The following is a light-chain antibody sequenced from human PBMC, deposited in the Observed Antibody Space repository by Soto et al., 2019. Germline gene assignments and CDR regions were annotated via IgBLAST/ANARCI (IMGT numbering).Light chain of an antibody. CDR1: QSVGSY. CDR3: QQRSDWPIT. Sequence: EIVLTQSPATLSLSPGERATLSCRASQSVGSYLAWYQQKPGQAPSLLIYDASNRATGIPARFSGSGSGTDSTLTISSLEPEDFAVYYCQQRSDWPITFGQGTRLEIK. J-gene: IGKJ5*01. V-gene: IGKV3-11*01. CDR2: DAS.